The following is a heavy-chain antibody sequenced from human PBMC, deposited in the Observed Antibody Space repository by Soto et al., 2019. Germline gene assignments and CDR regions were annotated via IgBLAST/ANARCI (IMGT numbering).Heavy chain of an antibody. D-gene: IGHD1-7*01. J-gene: IGHJ4*02. V-gene: IGHV1-69*06. Sequence: QVQLVQSGAEVKKPGSSVKVSCKASGGTFSNYVVNWVRQAPGHGLEWMGRIIPISGAANYAQKFQGRVTNTADKSTGPSYSALSSLRSEDTAVYYCARDMTRTVVPYFDFWGQGTLVTVSS. CDR1: GGTFSNYV. CDR2: IIPISGAA. CDR3: ARDMTRTVVPYFDF.